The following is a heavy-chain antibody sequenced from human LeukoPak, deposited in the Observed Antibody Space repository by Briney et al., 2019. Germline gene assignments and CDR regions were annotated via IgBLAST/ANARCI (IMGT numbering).Heavy chain of an antibody. J-gene: IGHJ3*02. CDR2: IIPILGIA. Sequence: SVKVSCKASGGTFSSYAISWVRQAPGQGLEWMGRIIPILGIANYAQKFQGGVTITADKSTSTAYMELSSLRSEDTAVYYCAREWSYGDYVAFDIWGQGTMVTVSS. V-gene: IGHV1-69*04. CDR3: AREWSYGDYVAFDI. CDR1: GGTFSSYA. D-gene: IGHD4-17*01.